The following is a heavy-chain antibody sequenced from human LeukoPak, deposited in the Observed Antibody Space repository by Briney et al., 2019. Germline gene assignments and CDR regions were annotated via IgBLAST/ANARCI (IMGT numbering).Heavy chain of an antibody. D-gene: IGHD2-2*01. CDR1: GYTFTSYG. CDR2: MNPNSGNT. V-gene: IGHV1-8*02. Sequence: ASVKVSCKASGYTFTSYGISWVRQATGQGLEWMGWMNPNSGNTGYAQKFQGRVTMTRNTSISTAYMELSSLRSEDTAVYYCARGLSIYCSSTSCPDFDYWGQGTLVTVSS. J-gene: IGHJ4*02. CDR3: ARGLSIYCSSTSCPDFDY.